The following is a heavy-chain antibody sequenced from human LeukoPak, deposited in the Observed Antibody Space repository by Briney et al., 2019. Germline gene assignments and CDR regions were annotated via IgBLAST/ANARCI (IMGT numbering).Heavy chain of an antibody. CDR2: IYYSGST. V-gene: IGHV4-39*07. CDR1: GGSISSSRSY. J-gene: IGHJ4*02. Sequence: AETLSLTCTVSGGSISSSRSYWGWIRQPPGKGLEWISSIYYSGSTYYNPPLKSRVTMSVATSKNQFSLKLSSVTAADTAVYYCASCPVEYYYDSSGYRFDYWGQGTLVTVSS. CDR3: ASCPVEYYYDSSGYRFDY. D-gene: IGHD3-22*01.